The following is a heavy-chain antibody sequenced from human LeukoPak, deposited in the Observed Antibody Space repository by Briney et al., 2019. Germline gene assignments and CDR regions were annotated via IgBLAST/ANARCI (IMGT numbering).Heavy chain of an antibody. CDR3: ARVPWVGGEDYGYEGY. J-gene: IGHJ4*02. Sequence: PWETLSLSCTVSGGSISSSSYYWGCIRQPPGKGLEWSGSIYYSGSTYYNPSGTSRRIKCVAPSKNQFSLALSSVTAADTAVYYCARVPWVGGEDYGYEGYWGQ. D-gene: IGHD4-17*01. V-gene: IGHV4-39*01. CDR2: IYYSGST. CDR1: GGSISSSSYY.